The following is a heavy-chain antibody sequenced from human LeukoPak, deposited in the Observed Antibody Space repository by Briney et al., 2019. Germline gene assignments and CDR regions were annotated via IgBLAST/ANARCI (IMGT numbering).Heavy chain of an antibody. CDR3: AKRSRRLTIVRGVPREDV. Sequence: GGSLRLSCAASGFTFSSYAMNWVRQAPGKGLEWVSGISGNGDATYYADSVKGRFTISRDNSKNTLYLQMNSLRAEDTAVYYCAKRSRRLTIVRGVPREDVWGQGTTVTVSS. CDR2: ISGNGDAT. V-gene: IGHV3-23*01. J-gene: IGHJ6*02. CDR1: GFTFSSYA. D-gene: IGHD3-10*01.